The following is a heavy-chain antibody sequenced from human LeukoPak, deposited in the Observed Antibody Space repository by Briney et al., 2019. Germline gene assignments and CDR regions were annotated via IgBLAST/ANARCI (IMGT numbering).Heavy chain of an antibody. CDR2: ISMSNFYI. J-gene: IGHJ6*02. CDR3: ARDLGSGGQWLAYYYYGMDV. CDR1: GFTFSSYS. Sequence: GGSLRLSCAASGFTFSSYSMNWVRQAPGKGLEWVSSISMSNFYIYYADSVKGRFTISRDNSKNTLYLQMNSLRAEDTAVYYWARDLGSGGQWLAYYYYGMDVWGQGTTVTVSS. D-gene: IGHD6-19*01. V-gene: IGHV3-21*01.